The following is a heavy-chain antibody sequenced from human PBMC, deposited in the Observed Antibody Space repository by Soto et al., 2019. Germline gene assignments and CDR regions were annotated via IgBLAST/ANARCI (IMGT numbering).Heavy chain of an antibody. V-gene: IGHV1-2*02. Sequence: ASVKVSCKASGYTFTGYYMHWVRQAPGQGLEWMGWINPNSGGTNYAQKFQGRVTMTRDTSISTAYMELSRLRSDDTAVYYCARDMFFWTERSSGWNWFDPWGQGTLVTVSS. CDR3: ARDMFFWTERSSGWNWFDP. D-gene: IGHD6-19*01. CDR1: GYTFTGYY. J-gene: IGHJ5*02. CDR2: INPNSGGT.